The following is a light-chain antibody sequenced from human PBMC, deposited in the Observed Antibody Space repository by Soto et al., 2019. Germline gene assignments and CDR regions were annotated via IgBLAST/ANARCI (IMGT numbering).Light chain of an antibody. V-gene: IGKV3-20*01. Sequence: EIELTQSPGSLSVSPGERATLSCRASQSVYNNYIAWYQHSPGQAPGVLIYGASTRATGTPDRFSGSGSGTDFTLTSTMQEPEYSALYYCQQYSSSVTFGGGTKVDIK. CDR2: GAS. J-gene: IGKJ4*01. CDR1: QSVYNNY. CDR3: QQYSSSVT.